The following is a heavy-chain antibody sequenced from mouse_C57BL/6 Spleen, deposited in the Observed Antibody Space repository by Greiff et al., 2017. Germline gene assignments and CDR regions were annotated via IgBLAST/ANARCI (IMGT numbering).Heavy chain of an antibody. V-gene: IGHV1-64*01. Sequence: QVQLQQPGAELVKPGASVKLSCKASGYTFTSYWMHWVKQRPGQGLEWIGMIHPNSGSTNYNEKFKSKATLTVDKSSSTAYMQLSSLTSEDSAVYYCARRRVYYGLFDYWGQGTTLTVSS. CDR3: ARRRVYYGLFDY. CDR1: GYTFTSYW. J-gene: IGHJ2*01. D-gene: IGHD2-1*01. CDR2: IHPNSGST.